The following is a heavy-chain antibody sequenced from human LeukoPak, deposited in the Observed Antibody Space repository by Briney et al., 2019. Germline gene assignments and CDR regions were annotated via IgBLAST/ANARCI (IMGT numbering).Heavy chain of an antibody. CDR3: ARDSNYYDSTDYLDH. V-gene: IGHV1-2*02. CDR2: INPNNGDT. D-gene: IGHD3-9*01. Sequence: ASVKVSCKASGYTFSGYYIHWIRQAPGQGPEWMGWINPNNGDTKYAQTFHGRVTMTRDTSIRTAYMELSGLRYDDTALYYCARDSNYYDSTDYLDHWGQGSQIIVSS. CDR1: GYTFSGYY. J-gene: IGHJ4*02.